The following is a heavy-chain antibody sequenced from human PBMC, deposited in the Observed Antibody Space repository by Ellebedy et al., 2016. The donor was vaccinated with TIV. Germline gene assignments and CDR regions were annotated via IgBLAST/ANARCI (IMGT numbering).Heavy chain of an antibody. CDR3: AKDPADAGYGEIDF. CDR2: ISYDGSNE. V-gene: IGHV3-30*18. D-gene: IGHD4-17*01. Sequence: GESLKISCAASGFTFNSYGMHWVRQAPGKGLEWLAFISYDGSNEYYADSVKGRFTISRDNSKNTLYLQMNSLRADDTALYYCAKDPADAGYGEIDFWGRGTLVTVSS. J-gene: IGHJ4*02. CDR1: GFTFNSYG.